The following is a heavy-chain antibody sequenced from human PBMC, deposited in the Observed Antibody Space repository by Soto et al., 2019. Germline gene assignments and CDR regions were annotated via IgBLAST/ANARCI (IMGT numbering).Heavy chain of an antibody. J-gene: IGHJ4*02. V-gene: IGHV1-69*02. Sequence: QVQLVQSGAEVKKPGSSVKDSCKASGGTFSSYTISWVRQAPGQGLDWMGRIIPILGIANYAQNFQGRVTITADKSTSTAYMELSSLRSEDTAVYYCASRPREPLLPRNDYWGQGTLVTVSS. CDR1: GGTFSSYT. CDR3: ASRPREPLLPRNDY. CDR2: IIPILGIA. D-gene: IGHD3-22*01.